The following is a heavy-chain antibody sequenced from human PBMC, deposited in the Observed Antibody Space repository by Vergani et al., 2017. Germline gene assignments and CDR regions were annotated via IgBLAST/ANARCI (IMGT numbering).Heavy chain of an antibody. Sequence: EVQLVESGGGLVKPGGSLRLSCAASGFTFSNAWMSWVRQAPGKGLEWVGRIKSKTDGGTTDYATPVKGRFSISRDDSKHTLYLQMNSLKTEYTAVYYCITENGNYDSSDYYSLGTYWGQGTLVTVSS. D-gene: IGHD3-22*01. J-gene: IGHJ4*02. CDR3: ITENGNYDSSDYYSLGTY. CDR2: IKSKTDGGTT. CDR1: GFTFSNAW. V-gene: IGHV3-15*01.